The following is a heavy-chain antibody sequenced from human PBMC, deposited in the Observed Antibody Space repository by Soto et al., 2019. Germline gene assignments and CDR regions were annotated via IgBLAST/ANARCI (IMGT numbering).Heavy chain of an antibody. V-gene: IGHV4-4*07. Sequence: QVQLQESGPGLVKPSETLSLTCTVSGGSISSYYWSWIRQPAGKGLEWIGRIYTSGSTNYNPSLKSRVTMSVDTSKNQFSLKPSSVTAADTAVYYCAREGGSPEEGNWFDPWGQGTLVTVSS. CDR3: AREGGSPEEGNWFDP. CDR2: IYTSGST. CDR1: GGSISSYY. J-gene: IGHJ5*02. D-gene: IGHD1-26*01.